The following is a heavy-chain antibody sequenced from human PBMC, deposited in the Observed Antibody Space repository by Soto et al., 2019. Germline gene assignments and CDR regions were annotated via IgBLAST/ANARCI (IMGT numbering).Heavy chain of an antibody. CDR3: ARAKFESTGWHQFDI. CDR2: VSHSGNT. V-gene: IGHV4-34*01. J-gene: IGHJ4*02. Sequence: PSETLSLTCTVSGVSFTGHFWIWVRQPPGKGLEWIGEVSHSGNTKYYPSLRSRVTLSVDSSKNQISLALTSVTAADTAVYYCARAKFESTGWHQFDIWGQGTLVTVSS. CDR1: GVSFTGHF. D-gene: IGHD7-27*01.